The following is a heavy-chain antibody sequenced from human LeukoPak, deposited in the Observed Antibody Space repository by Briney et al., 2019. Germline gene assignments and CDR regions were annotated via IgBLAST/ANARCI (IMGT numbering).Heavy chain of an antibody. Sequence: PGGSLRLSCAASGFTFSCYWMSWVRQAPGKGLEWVANIKQDGSEKYYVDSVKGRFTISRDNAKNSLYLQMNSLRAEDTAVYYCARVLERSGGFDYWGQGTLVTVSS. CDR1: GFTFSCYW. V-gene: IGHV3-7*01. CDR3: ARVLERSGGFDY. J-gene: IGHJ4*02. CDR2: IKQDGSEK. D-gene: IGHD3-10*01.